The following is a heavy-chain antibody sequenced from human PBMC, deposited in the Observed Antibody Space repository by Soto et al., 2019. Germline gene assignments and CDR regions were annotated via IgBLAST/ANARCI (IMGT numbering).Heavy chain of an antibody. J-gene: IGHJ4*02. D-gene: IGHD6-13*01. Sequence: ASVKVSCKASQDTFTSYYIHWVRQAPGQGLEWMGIINPSAGSTTYAQNPKGRVTMTTDTPTSTAYLELRSLRSDDTAVYYCARDREGYSSSWSVGGYWGQGTLVTVSS. CDR1: QDTFTSYY. V-gene: IGHV1-46*01. CDR3: ARDREGYSSSWSVGGY. CDR2: INPSAGST.